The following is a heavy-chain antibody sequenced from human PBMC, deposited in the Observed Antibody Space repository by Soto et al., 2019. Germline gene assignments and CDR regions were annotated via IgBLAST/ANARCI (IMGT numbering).Heavy chain of an antibody. CDR2: IIPIFGTA. J-gene: IGHJ6*02. Sequence: QVQLVQSGAEVKKHGSSVKVSCKASGGTFSSYAISWVRQAPGQGLEWMGGIIPIFGTANYAQKFQGRVTITADKSTSTAYMELSSLRSEDTAVYYCARLEQQLGHYYYGMDVWGQGTTVTVSS. CDR3: ARLEQQLGHYYYGMDV. D-gene: IGHD6-13*01. CDR1: GGTFSSYA. V-gene: IGHV1-69*06.